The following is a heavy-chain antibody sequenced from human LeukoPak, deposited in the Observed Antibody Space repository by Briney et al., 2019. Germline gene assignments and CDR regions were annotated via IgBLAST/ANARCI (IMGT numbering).Heavy chain of an antibody. V-gene: IGHV4-4*02. J-gene: IGHJ4*02. CDR2: IYRSGST. CDR1: GFTFSSYAM. D-gene: IGHD4-17*01. Sequence: GSLRLSCAASGFTFSSYAMSWVRQAPGKGLEWIGEIYRSGSTNYNPSLKSRVTISVDKSKNQFSLKLSSLTAADTAVYYCARASHDYGDYSHFDYWGQGTLVTVSS. CDR3: ARASHDYGDYSHFDY.